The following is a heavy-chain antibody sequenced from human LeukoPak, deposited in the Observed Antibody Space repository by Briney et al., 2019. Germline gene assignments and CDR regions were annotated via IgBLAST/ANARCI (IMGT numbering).Heavy chain of an antibody. D-gene: IGHD5-18*01. CDR1: GFTFSSYS. J-gene: IGHJ6*02. V-gene: IGHV3-21*01. Sequence: GGSLRLSCAASGFTFSSYSMNWVRQAPGKGLEWVSSISSSSSHINYGDSVNGRFTISRDNAKNSLYLQMNSLRAEDTAVYYCVRERGYSYGFRLYYYYGMDVWGQGTTVTVSS. CDR3: VRERGYSYGFRLYYYYGMDV. CDR2: ISSSSSHI.